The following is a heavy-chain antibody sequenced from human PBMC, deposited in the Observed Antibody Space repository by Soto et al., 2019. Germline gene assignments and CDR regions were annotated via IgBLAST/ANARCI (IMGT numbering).Heavy chain of an antibody. CDR2: ISYYGSDK. J-gene: IGHJ5*02. V-gene: IGHV3-30-3*01. D-gene: IGHD4-4*01. CDR1: GCTFSSYA. CDR3: ARDNLPFRAYSNFGSVYDNWFDP. Sequence: GPLLLSCPASGCTFSSYAMHGVRQAPGKGLEWVAVISYYGSDKHYADSVKVRFTISRDNSKNTLYLQMNSLRAEETAVYYCARDNLPFRAYSNFGSVYDNWFDPWGQGTLVTVSS.